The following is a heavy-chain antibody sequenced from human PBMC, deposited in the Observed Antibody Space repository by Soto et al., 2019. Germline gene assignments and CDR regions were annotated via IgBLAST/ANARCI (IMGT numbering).Heavy chain of an antibody. D-gene: IGHD3-10*01. V-gene: IGHV3-23*01. Sequence: GSLRLSCAASGFTFSSYAMTWVRQAPGKGLEWVSAISGSGDSTYYADSVRGRFAISRDNSKKTLYLQMSSLTAEDSAIYYCARGSTDSYPGSRIFDFWGRGTLVTVSS. CDR3: ARGSTDSYPGSRIFDF. CDR1: GFTFSSYA. CDR2: ISGSGDST. J-gene: IGHJ4*02.